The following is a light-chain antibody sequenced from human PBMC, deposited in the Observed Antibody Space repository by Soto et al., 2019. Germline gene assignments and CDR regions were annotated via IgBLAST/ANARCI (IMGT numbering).Light chain of an antibody. CDR1: SSDVGVYNY. Sequence: QSVLTQPASVSGSPGQSITISCTGTSSDVGVYNYVSWYQQHPGKAPKLMIYEVSNRPSGVSNRFSGSKSGNTASLTISGLQAEDEDDYYCSSYTSSSTLVFGGGTKLTVL. CDR2: EVS. CDR3: SSYTSSSTLV. J-gene: IGLJ3*02. V-gene: IGLV2-14*01.